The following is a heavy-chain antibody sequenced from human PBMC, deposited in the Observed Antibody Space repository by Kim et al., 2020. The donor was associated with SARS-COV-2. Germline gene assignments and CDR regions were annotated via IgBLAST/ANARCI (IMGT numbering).Heavy chain of an antibody. J-gene: IGHJ1*01. CDR3: ARATMLRGPGEGYFHH. D-gene: IGHD3-10*01. Sequence: SVKGRFPISRDTAKKALYLQMNSLRAEDTAIYYCARATMLRGPGEGYFHHWGQGTLVTVSS. V-gene: IGHV3-11*04.